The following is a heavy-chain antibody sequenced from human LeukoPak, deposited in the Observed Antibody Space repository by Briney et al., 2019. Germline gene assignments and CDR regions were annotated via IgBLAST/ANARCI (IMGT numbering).Heavy chain of an antibody. CDR2: ISGSGSNT. D-gene: IGHD3-10*01. J-gene: IGHJ4*02. CDR3: ACPHPRSGYYFDY. Sequence: PGGSLRLSCAASGFTFSSYAMSWVRQAPGKGLEWVSAISGSGSNTYYADSVKGRFTISRDNSKNTLYLQMNSLRAEDTAVYYCACPHPRSGYYFDYWGQGTLVTVSS. CDR1: GFTFSSYA. V-gene: IGHV3-23*01.